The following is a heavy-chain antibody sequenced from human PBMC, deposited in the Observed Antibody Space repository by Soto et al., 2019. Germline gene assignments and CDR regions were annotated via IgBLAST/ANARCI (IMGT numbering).Heavy chain of an antibody. CDR1: GGSISSGGYY. CDR3: ARSGYSYGYLSWFDP. D-gene: IGHD5-18*01. J-gene: IGHJ5*02. V-gene: IGHV4-31*03. CDR2: IYYSGST. Sequence: QVQLQESGPGLVKPSQTLSLTCTVSGGSISSGGYYWSWIRQHPGKGLEWVGYIYYSGSTYYNPSRKSRVTISVDTSKNQFSLKLSSVTAADTAVYYCARSGYSYGYLSWFDPWGQGTLVTVSS.